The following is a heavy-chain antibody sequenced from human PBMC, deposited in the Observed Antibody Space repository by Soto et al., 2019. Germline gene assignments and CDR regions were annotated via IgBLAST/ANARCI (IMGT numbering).Heavy chain of an antibody. J-gene: IGHJ4*02. CDR2: ISYDGSNK. CDR3: ARPGIAVAQSLDY. V-gene: IGHV3-30-3*01. Sequence: GGSLRLSCAASGFTFSSYAMHWVRQAPGKGLEWVAVISYDGSNKYYADAVKGRFTISRDNSKHTLYLQMNRLRAEDTAVYYCARPGIAVAQSLDYWGQGTLVTVSS. CDR1: GFTFSSYA. D-gene: IGHD6-19*01.